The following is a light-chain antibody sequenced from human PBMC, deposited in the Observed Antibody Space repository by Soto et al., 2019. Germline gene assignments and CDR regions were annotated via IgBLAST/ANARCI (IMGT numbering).Light chain of an antibody. CDR1: QIVGSSY. V-gene: IGKV3-20*01. J-gene: IGKJ4*01. Sequence: DIVLTQSPGTLSLSPGERATLSCRASQIVGSSYVAWYQQKPGHPPRLLIYGVSSRATGIPDRFSGSVSGTDFPITISSLDPADFAVYYCLQYRSQRFTFGGGTKVEIK. CDR3: LQYRSQRFT. CDR2: GVS.